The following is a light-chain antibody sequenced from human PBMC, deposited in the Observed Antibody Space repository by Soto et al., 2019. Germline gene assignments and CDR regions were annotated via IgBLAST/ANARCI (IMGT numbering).Light chain of an antibody. Sequence: EIVMTQSPATLSVSPGERATLSCRASQSISSSYLAWYQQRPGQAPRLLIYGASSRATGIPARFSGSGSGTDFTLTISGLEPEDFAVYYCQQYGGTPPITFGQGTRLEIK. V-gene: IGKV3-20*01. CDR2: GAS. CDR3: QQYGGTPPIT. J-gene: IGKJ5*01. CDR1: QSISSSY.